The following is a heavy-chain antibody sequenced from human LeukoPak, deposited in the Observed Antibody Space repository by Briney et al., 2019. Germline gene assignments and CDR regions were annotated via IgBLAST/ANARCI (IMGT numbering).Heavy chain of an antibody. J-gene: IGHJ4*02. CDR3: ARDLDEFGKFLLLGY. CDR2: ISAYNGNT. D-gene: IGHD3-10*01. Sequence: GASVKVSCKASGYTFTNYGLNWVRQAPGQGLEWMGWISAYNGNTNYAQKFQGRVTMTTDTSTSTAYMELRSLRSDDTAVYYCARDLDEFGKFLLLGYWGQGTLVTVSS. CDR1: GYTFTNYG. V-gene: IGHV1-18*01.